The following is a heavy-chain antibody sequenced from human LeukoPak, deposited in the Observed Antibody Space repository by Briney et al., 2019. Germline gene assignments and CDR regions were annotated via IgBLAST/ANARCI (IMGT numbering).Heavy chain of an antibody. Sequence: ASVKVSCKASGYTFTGYYMHWVRQAPGQGLEWMGWINPNSGGTNYAQKFQGWVTMTRDTSISTAYMELSRLRSDDTAVYYCARGEPMVAAIYYGMDVWGQGTTVTVSS. CDR3: ARGEPMVAAIYYGMDV. V-gene: IGHV1-2*04. CDR1: GYTFTGYY. J-gene: IGHJ6*02. D-gene: IGHD2-15*01. CDR2: INPNSGGT.